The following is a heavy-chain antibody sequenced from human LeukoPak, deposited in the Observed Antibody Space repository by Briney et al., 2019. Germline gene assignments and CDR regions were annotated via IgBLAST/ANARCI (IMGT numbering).Heavy chain of an antibody. V-gene: IGHV4-38-2*02. D-gene: IGHD3-10*01. CDR2: SYQTGST. Sequence: SETLSLTCTVSGYSISSDSTWAWSRQPPGKGRRWFGNSYQTGSTYYNPSLTSRVTISIDTSKNQFSLKLSSVTAADTAVYYCARDVSITLIRGVTFDHWGQGILVTASS. J-gene: IGHJ4*02. CDR3: ARDVSITLIRGVTFDH. CDR1: GYSISSDST.